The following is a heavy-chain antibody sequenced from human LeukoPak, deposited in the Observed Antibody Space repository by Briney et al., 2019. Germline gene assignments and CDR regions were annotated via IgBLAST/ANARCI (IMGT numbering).Heavy chain of an antibody. CDR3: ARDPGVVTHDEAFDI. D-gene: IGHD3-3*01. J-gene: IGHJ3*02. V-gene: IGHV4-30-2*01. CDR1: GGSLSSGGYY. CDR2: IYHSGST. Sequence: SETLSLTCTVSGGSLSSGGYYWSWIRQPPGKGLEWIGYIYHSGSTYYNPSLKSRVTISVDRSKNQFSLKLSSVTAADTAVYYCARDPGVVTHDEAFDIWGQGTMVTVSS.